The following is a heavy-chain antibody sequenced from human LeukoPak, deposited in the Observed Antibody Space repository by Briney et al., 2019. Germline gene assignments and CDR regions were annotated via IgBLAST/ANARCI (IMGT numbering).Heavy chain of an antibody. CDR2: ISAYNGNT. J-gene: IGHJ4*02. CDR3: ARDYGSGSPFDY. Sequence: ASVKVSCKASGGTFSSYGISWVRQAPGQGLEWMGWISAYNGNTNYAQKLQGRVTMTTDTSTSTAYMELRSLRSDDTAVYYCARDYGSGSPFDYWGQGTLVTVSS. CDR1: GGTFSSYG. V-gene: IGHV1-18*01. D-gene: IGHD3-10*01.